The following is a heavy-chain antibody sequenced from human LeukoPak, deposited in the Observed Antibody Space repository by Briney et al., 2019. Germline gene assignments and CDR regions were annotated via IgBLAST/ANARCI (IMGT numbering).Heavy chain of an antibody. J-gene: IGHJ4*02. CDR2: IKEDGSER. D-gene: IGHD2-8*01. V-gene: IGHV3-7*03. CDR3: AKEQAYAAFRDYFDY. CDR1: AFIFSGHW. Sequence: PGGSLRLSCKGSAFIFSGHWMNWVRQTPGKGLEWVASIKEDGSERQYVDSVKGRFSISRDNTKGSLFLQLNSLRAEDTAVYYCAKEQAYAAFRDYFDYWGQGTLVTVSS.